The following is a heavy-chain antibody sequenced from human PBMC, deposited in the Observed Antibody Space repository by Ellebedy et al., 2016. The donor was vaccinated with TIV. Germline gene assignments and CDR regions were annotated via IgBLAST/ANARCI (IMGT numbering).Heavy chain of an antibody. CDR2: IYHNGNT. Sequence: SETLSLTCTVSGYSISSGYYWGWIRQPPGKGLEWIWSIYHNGNTYDDPSLKSRVTISVDTSKNQFSLNLSSVTAADAAVYFCARGVGGNYYADYWGQGTLVTVSS. CDR1: GYSISSGYY. CDR3: ARGVGGNYYADY. D-gene: IGHD1-26*01. V-gene: IGHV4-38-2*02. J-gene: IGHJ4*02.